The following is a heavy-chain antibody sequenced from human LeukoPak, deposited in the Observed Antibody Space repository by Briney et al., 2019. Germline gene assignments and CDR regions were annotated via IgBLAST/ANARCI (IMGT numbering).Heavy chain of an antibody. V-gene: IGHV3-30*18. CDR2: IASNGGSE. D-gene: IGHD6-13*01. J-gene: IGHJ4*02. Sequence: PGGPLRLSCVASGFTFTTYGLHWVRQAPGKGLEWVAAIASNGGSEYYADSVKGRFTISRDNSKNTLFLQMNSLRPDDTAVYYCAKRGHYSINWYHYFDYWGQGTLVTVSS. CDR1: GFTFTTYG. CDR3: AKRGHYSINWYHYFDY.